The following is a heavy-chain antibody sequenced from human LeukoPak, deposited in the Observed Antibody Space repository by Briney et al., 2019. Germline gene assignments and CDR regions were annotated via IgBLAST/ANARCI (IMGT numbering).Heavy chain of an antibody. CDR1: GGSISSGSYY. D-gene: IGHD3-3*01. Sequence: SETLSLTCTVSGGSISSGSYYWIWIRQPAGKGLEWLGRIYTSGSTNYNPSLKSRVTISVDTYKNQFSLKLSSVTAADTAVYYCASANYDFWSGYSVYWGQGTLLTVSS. J-gene: IGHJ4*02. CDR2: IYTSGST. CDR3: ASANYDFWSGYSVY. V-gene: IGHV4-61*02.